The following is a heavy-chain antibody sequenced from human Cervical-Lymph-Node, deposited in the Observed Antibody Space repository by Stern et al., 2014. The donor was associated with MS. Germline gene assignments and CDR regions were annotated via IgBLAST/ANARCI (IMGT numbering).Heavy chain of an antibody. J-gene: IGHJ6*02. CDR1: GYSFTTYG. Sequence: MQLVESGAEVKKPGASVKVSCKASGYSFTTYGINWVRRAPGQGLEWMGWISTYNGDTNYAQNMQGRVTMTTDTSTTTAYMEVRSLGPDDTAVYYCARVSGAVAGYGVDVWGQGTTVTVSS. V-gene: IGHV1-18*01. CDR3: ARVSGAVAGYGVDV. CDR2: ISTYNGDT. D-gene: IGHD6-19*01.